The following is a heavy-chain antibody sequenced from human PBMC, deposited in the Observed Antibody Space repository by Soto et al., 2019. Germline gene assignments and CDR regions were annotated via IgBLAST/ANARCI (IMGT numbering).Heavy chain of an antibody. V-gene: IGHV1-69*12. J-gene: IGHJ6*02. CDR3: AREGQYCGYDDRGWPYPCPAMAV. D-gene: IGHD5-12*01. CDR2: IIPIFGTA. Sequence: QVQLVQSGAEVKKPGSSVKVSCKASGGTFSSYAISWVRQAPGQGLEWMGGIIPIFGTANYAQKFQGRVTITADESTSTAYVVPTSPSSDDPAVSYCAREGQYCGYDDRGWPYPCPAMAVWGQGTTVTVSS. CDR1: GGTFSSYA.